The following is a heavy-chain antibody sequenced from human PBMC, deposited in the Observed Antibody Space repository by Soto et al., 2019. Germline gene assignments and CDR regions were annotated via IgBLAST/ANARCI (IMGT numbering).Heavy chain of an antibody. CDR2: IYWNDDK. Sequence: QITLKESGPTLVKPTQTLTLTCTVSGFSVSARGVGVGWIRQPPGKALEWLGIIYWNDDKRYSPSLKSRLTSIQDTSKNQVVLTLTNMDPVDTGTYYCTHSPWGAAPDYWGQGTPVTVSS. CDR1: GFSVSARGVG. J-gene: IGHJ4*02. D-gene: IGHD3-16*01. V-gene: IGHV2-5*01. CDR3: THSPWGAAPDY.